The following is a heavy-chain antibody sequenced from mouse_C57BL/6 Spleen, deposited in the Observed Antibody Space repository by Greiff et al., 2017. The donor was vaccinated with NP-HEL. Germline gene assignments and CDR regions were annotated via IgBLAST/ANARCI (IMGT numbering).Heavy chain of an antibody. V-gene: IGHV1-69*01. CDR1: GYTFTSYW. J-gene: IGHJ1*03. Sequence: QVQLQQPGAELVMPGASVKLSCKASGYTFTSYWMHWVKQRPGQGLEWIGEIDPSDSYTNYNQKFKGKSTLTVDKSSSTAYMQLSSLTSEDSAVYYCARRDFYYYALDVWGTGTTVTVSS. D-gene: IGHD1-1*01. CDR2: IDPSDSYT. CDR3: ARRDFYYYALDV.